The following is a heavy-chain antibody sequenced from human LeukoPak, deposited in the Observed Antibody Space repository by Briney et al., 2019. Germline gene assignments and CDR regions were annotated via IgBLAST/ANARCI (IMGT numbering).Heavy chain of an antibody. CDR1: GGSISSGDYY. V-gene: IGHV4-30-4*08. CDR3: ARAEKRENYYDSSGYYVRTFDY. CDR2: IYYSGST. J-gene: IGHJ4*02. D-gene: IGHD3-22*01. Sequence: SQTLSLTCTVSGGSISSGDYYWSWIRQPPGKGLEWIGYIYYSGSTYYNPSHKSRVTISVDTSKNQFSLKLSSVTAADTAVYYCARAEKRENYYDSSGYYVRTFDYWGQGTLVTVSS.